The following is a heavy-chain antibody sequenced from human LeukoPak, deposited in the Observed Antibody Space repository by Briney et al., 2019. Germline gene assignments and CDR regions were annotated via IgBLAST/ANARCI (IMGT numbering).Heavy chain of an antibody. D-gene: IGHD2-15*01. V-gene: IGHV1-2*02. Sequence: ASVKVSCKASGYTFTSYAMNWVRQAPGQGLEWMGWINPNSGGTNYAQKFQGRVTMTRGTSISTAYMELSSLRSEDTAVYYCATLCCGSYYMDVWGKGTTVTVSS. CDR1: GYTFTSYA. J-gene: IGHJ6*03. CDR3: ATLCCGSYYMDV. CDR2: INPNSGGT.